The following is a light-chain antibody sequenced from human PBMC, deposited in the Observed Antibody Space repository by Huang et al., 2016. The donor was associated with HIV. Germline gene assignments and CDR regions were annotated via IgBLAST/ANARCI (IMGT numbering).Light chain of an antibody. Sequence: IQMTQTPSTLSASVGDRVTITCRASQSVSDWLAWYQQKPGKAPDLLIYKASNLEDGVPVRFSGTGYGTEFTLIITSVQSDDTATYYCQQYSSYSSWTFGQGTRLQIK. CDR1: QSVSDW. J-gene: IGKJ2*02. CDR2: KAS. CDR3: QQYSSYSSWT. V-gene: IGKV1-5*03.